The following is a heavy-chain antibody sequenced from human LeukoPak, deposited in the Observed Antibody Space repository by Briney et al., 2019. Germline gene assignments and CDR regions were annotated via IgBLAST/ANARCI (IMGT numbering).Heavy chain of an antibody. J-gene: IGHJ4*02. CDR1: GGTFSSYA. V-gene: IGHV1-69*13. D-gene: IGHD3-3*01. CDR3: ARETVEYDFWSGYLWD. Sequence: SVKVSCKASGGTFSSYAISWVRQAPGQGLEWMGGIIPIFGTANYAQKFQGRVTITADESTSTAYMELSSLRSEDTAEYYCARETVEYDFWSGYLWDWGQGTLVTVSS. CDR2: IIPIFGTA.